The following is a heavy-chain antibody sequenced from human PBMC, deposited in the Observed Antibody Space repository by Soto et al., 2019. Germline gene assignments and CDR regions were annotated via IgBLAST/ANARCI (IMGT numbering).Heavy chain of an antibody. CDR3: SRDSSSWQYYFDS. Sequence: QVQLQESGPGLVKPSETLSLICTVSGGSIMHYHWSWIRQPPGKGLEWIGYVYYSGSSNYTPSIRSRASLSVDTSKNQFSLKLTSVTAADTALYFCSRDSSSWQYYFDSWGQGALVTVSS. V-gene: IGHV4-59*01. D-gene: IGHD6-13*01. CDR2: VYYSGSS. CDR1: GGSIMHYH. J-gene: IGHJ4*02.